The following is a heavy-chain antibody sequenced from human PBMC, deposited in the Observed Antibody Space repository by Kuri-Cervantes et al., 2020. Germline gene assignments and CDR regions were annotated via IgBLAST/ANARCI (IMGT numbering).Heavy chain of an antibody. Sequence: GESLKISCSASGFIFSDYSMNWVRQAPGKGLEWVSVIYSGGSTYYADSVKGRFTISRDNSKNTLYLQMNSLRAEDTAVYYCARDLQQQLVRWGQGTLVTVSS. CDR2: IYSGGST. CDR3: ARDLQQQLVR. J-gene: IGHJ4*02. V-gene: IGHV3-53*01. CDR1: GFIFSDYS. D-gene: IGHD6-13*01.